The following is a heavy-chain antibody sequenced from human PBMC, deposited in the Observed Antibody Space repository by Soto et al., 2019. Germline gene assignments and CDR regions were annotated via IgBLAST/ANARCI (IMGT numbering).Heavy chain of an antibody. J-gene: IGHJ4*02. CDR1: GFTFSSYG. D-gene: IGHD3-16*01. Sequence: GGSLRLSCAASGFTFSSYGMHWVRQAPGKGLEWVSVIWYDGSNKYYADSVKCRFTISRDSSKNTLYLQMNSLRAEDTAVYYCARADGGDLYFDYWGQGTLVTVSS. CDR3: ARADGGDLYFDY. CDR2: IWYDGSNK. V-gene: IGHV3-33*01.